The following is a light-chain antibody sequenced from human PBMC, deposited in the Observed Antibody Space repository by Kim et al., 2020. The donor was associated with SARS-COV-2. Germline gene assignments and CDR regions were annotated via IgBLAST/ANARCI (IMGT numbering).Light chain of an antibody. CDR3: AAWDDSLSGPV. J-gene: IGLJ2*01. V-gene: IGLV1-47*01. Sequence: GQGVTISCSGAGSNIGSNYVYWYQQLPGTAPKLLIYRNNQRPSGVPDRFSGSKSGTSASLAISGLRSEDEADYYCAAWDDSLSGPVFGGGTKLTVL. CDR2: RNN. CDR1: GSNIGSNY.